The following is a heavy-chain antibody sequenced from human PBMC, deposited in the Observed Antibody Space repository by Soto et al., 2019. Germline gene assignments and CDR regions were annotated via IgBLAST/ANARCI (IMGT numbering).Heavy chain of an antibody. V-gene: IGHV3-23*01. J-gene: IGHJ4*02. D-gene: IGHD1-1*01. CDR3: AKPGGTPTTNFDF. Sequence: EVQLLESGGDLVQPGGSLRLTCRTSGFMFEHYAMSWVRQAPGKGLEWVSTISGNGENTHYAGSVRGRFTISRDNSKTTVYLQMNSLGVEDTAVYYCAKPGGTPTTNFDFCGLGTLVTVAS. CDR1: GFMFEHYA. CDR2: ISGNGENT.